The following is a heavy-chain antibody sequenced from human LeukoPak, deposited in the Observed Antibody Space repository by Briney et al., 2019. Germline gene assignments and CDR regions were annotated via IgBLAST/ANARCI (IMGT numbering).Heavy chain of an antibody. CDR2: IHHSGTT. D-gene: IGHD5-24*01. CDR1: GLSINTGYY. J-gene: IGHJ3*02. CDR3: AMTRDLVFDI. V-gene: IGHV4-38-2*02. Sequence: SETLSLTCSVSGLSINTGYYWGWIRQSPGKGLELIGYIHHSGTTYYNPSLQSRVTISVDLSKNQFSLKLSSVTAADTAMYYCAMTRDLVFDIWGPGTMVTVSS.